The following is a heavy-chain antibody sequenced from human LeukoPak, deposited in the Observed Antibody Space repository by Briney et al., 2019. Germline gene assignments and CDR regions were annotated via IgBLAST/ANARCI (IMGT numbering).Heavy chain of an antibody. CDR3: ARESGGGYDHDAFDI. D-gene: IGHD5-12*01. Sequence: SETLSLTCAVYGGSFSGYYWSWIRQPPGKGLEWIGEINHSGSTNYNPSLKSRVTISVDTSKNQFSLKLSSVTAADTAVYYCARESGGGYDHDAFDIWGQGTMVTVSS. J-gene: IGHJ3*02. CDR1: GGSFSGYY. CDR2: INHSGST. V-gene: IGHV4-34*01.